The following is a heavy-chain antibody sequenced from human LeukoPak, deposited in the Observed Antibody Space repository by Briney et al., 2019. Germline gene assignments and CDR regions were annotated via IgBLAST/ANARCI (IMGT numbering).Heavy chain of an antibody. J-gene: IGHJ4*02. CDR3: ARWEIRGTAHKLDY. Sequence: GGSLRLSCVASGFTLSSHWMSWVRQAPGKGLEWVANINQDGSAKYFVDSVKGRFTISRDNAKNSMYLQMNSLRAEDTAVYYCARWEIRGTAHKLDYWGQGTLVTVSS. D-gene: IGHD1-7*01. V-gene: IGHV3-7*01. CDR2: INQDGSAK. CDR1: GFTLSSHW.